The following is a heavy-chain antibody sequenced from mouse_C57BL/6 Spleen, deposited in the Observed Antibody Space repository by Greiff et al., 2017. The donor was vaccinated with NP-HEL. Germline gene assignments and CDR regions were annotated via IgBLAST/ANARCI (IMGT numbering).Heavy chain of an antibody. J-gene: IGHJ4*01. CDR3: ARRGSYDYDRLYVMDY. V-gene: IGHV1-61*01. CDR2: IYPSDSET. Sequence: QVQLQQPGAELVRPGSSVKLSCKASGYTFTSYWMDWVKQRPGQGLEWIGNIYPSDSETHYNQKFKDKATLTVDKSSSTAYMQLSSLTSEDSAVYYCARRGSYDYDRLYVMDYWGQGTSVTVSS. D-gene: IGHD2-4*01. CDR1: GYTFTSYW.